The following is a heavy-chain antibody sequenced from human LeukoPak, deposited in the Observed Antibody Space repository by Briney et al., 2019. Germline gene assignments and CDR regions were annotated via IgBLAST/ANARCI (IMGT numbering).Heavy chain of an antibody. J-gene: IGHJ3*02. CDR2: IYHSGST. V-gene: IGHV4-38-2*01. Sequence: SETLSLTCAVSGYSISSGYYWGWIRQPPGKGLEWIGSIYHSGSTYYNPSLKSRATISVDTSKNQFPLKLSSVTAADTAVYYCARLGITIFGVVISLGGAFDIWGQGTMVTVSS. CDR3: ARLGITIFGVVISLGGAFDI. CDR1: GYSISSGYY. D-gene: IGHD3-3*01.